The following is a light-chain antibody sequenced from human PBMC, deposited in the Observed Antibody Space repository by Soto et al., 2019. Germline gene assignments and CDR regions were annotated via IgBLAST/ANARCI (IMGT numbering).Light chain of an antibody. CDR3: QKYYYLPLT. Sequence: DIPMTQSPSSLSASVGDIVTITCQESQDISNYLNWYQQKPGKAPTPLIYEASTLETGVTSRLSGNGSGTDFPFTLSSRRPDDIATFYCQKYYYLPLTFGGGTQVEIK. J-gene: IGKJ4*01. CDR2: EAS. CDR1: QDISNY. V-gene: IGKV1-33*01.